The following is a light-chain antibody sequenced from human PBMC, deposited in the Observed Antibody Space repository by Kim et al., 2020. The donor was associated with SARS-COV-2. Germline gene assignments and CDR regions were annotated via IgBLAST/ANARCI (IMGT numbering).Light chain of an antibody. V-gene: IGLV3-19*01. J-gene: IGLJ3*02. CDR1: RRSIYY. Sequence: GETVRNKGQGHRRSIYYASWYQQKPAQAPVLVIYDKNNRPSGIPDRFSGSSAGKTASLTITGAQAEDEADYYCNSRDSSGNHVLFGGGTQLTVL. CDR2: DKN. CDR3: NSRDSSGNHVL.